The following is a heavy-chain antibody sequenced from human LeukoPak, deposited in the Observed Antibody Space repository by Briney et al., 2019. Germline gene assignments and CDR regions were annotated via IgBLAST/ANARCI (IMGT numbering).Heavy chain of an antibody. J-gene: IGHJ1*01. D-gene: IGHD6-13*01. CDR3: AGSSSWYLRYFQH. Sequence: SETLSLTCTVSGGSVSSGSYYWSWIRQPPGKGLEWIGYIYYSGSTNYNPSLKSRVTISVDTSKNQFSLKLSSVTAADTAVYYCAGSSSWYLRYFQHWGQGTLVTVSS. CDR2: IYYSGST. CDR1: GGSVSSGSYY. V-gene: IGHV4-61*01.